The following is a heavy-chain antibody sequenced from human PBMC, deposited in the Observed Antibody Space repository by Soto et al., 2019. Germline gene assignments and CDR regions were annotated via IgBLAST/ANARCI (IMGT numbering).Heavy chain of an antibody. J-gene: IGHJ6*02. CDR2: ISAYNGDT. CDR1: GYIFNNYG. D-gene: IGHD6-13*01. V-gene: IGHV1-18*04. CDR3: ARASSSWYNYYYGMDV. Sequence: ASVKVSCKASGYIFNNYGINWVRQAPGQGLEWMGWISAYNGDTNYVQNLQGRVTMTTDTSTSTAYLELRSLRSDDTAVYYCARASSSWYNYYYGMDVWGQGTTVTVSS.